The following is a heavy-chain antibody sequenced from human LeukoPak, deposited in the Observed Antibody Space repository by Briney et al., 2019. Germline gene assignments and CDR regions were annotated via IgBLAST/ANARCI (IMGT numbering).Heavy chain of an antibody. CDR1: GGSISSYY. Sequence: SETLSLTCTVSGGSISSYYWSWIRQPPGKGLEWIGNIYDSGSTNYNPSLKSRVTISVDTSKNQCSLKSSSVTAADTAVYYCARQSISGSSLSYFDYWGQGTLVNVSS. V-gene: IGHV4-59*01. CDR3: ARQSISGSSLSYFDY. J-gene: IGHJ4*02. D-gene: IGHD3-22*01. CDR2: IYDSGST.